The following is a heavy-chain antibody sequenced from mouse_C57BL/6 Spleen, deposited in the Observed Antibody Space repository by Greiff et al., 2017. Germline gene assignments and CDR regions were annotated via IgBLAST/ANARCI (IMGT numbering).Heavy chain of an antibody. J-gene: IGHJ1*03. CDR2: IYPGDGDT. V-gene: IGHV1-80*01. CDR1: GYAFSSYW. D-gene: IGHD2-4*01. Sequence: QVQLQQSGAELVKPGASVKISCEASGYAFSSYWMNWVKQRPGKGLEWIGQIYPGDGDTNYNGKFKGKATLTADKSSSTAYMQLSSLTSEDSAVYFCARSYDYGGYFDVWGTGTTVTVSS. CDR3: ARSYDYGGYFDV.